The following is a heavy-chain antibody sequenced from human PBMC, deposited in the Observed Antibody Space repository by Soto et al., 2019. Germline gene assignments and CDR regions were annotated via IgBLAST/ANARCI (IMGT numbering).Heavy chain of an antibody. D-gene: IGHD4-4*01. J-gene: IGHJ6*01. CDR2: ISVSGGST. CDR3: AKDDYSNYYYYYRMDF. CDR1: GVTFSSYA. Sequence: PGGSLRLSCAASGVTFSSYAMSLVRQAPGKGLECVSAISVSGGSTYYADSVKGRFTISRDNSKNTLYMQMNSLRAEDPAVYYCAKDDYSNYYYYYRMDFWAQGTTVTVSS. V-gene: IGHV3-23*01.